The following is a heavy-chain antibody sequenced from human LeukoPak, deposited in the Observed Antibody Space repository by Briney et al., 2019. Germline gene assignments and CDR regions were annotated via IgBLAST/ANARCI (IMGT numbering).Heavy chain of an antibody. CDR1: GGTFSSYA. J-gene: IGHJ3*02. V-gene: IGHV1-69*05. D-gene: IGHD6-13*01. CDR2: IIPIFGTA. CDR3: ASEAIVAAAGVFDI. Sequence: SVKVSCKASGGTFSSYAISWVRQAPGQELEWMGGIIPIFGTANYAQKFQGRVTITTDESMSTAYMELSSLRSEDTAVYYCASEAIVAAAGVFDIWGQGTMVTVSS.